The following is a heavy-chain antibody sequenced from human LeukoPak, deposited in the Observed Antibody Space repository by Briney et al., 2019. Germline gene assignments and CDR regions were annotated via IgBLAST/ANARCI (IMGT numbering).Heavy chain of an antibody. CDR3: ARGPQWFYFDY. J-gene: IGHJ4*02. Sequence: PSETLSLTCAVYGGSFSGYYWSWIRQPLGKGLEWIGEINHSGSTNYNPSLKSRVTISVDTSKNQFSLKLSSVTAADTAVYYCARGPQWFYFDYWGQGTLVTVSS. V-gene: IGHV4-34*01. CDR1: GGSFSGYY. CDR2: INHSGST. D-gene: IGHD3-22*01.